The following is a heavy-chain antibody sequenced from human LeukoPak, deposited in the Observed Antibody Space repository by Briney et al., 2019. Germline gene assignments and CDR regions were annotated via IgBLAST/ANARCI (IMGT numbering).Heavy chain of an antibody. D-gene: IGHD2-15*01. Sequence: SVKVSCKASGGTFSSYAISWVRQAPGQGLEWMGGIIPIFGTANYAQKFQGRVTITADKSTSTAYMELSSLRSEDAAVYYCAREKKVYCSGGSCYHFDYWGQGTLVTVSS. V-gene: IGHV1-69*06. CDR1: GGTFSSYA. J-gene: IGHJ4*02. CDR3: AREKKVYCSGGSCYHFDY. CDR2: IIPIFGTA.